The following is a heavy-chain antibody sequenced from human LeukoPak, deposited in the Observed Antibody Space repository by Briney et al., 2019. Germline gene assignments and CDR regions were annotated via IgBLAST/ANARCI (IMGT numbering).Heavy chain of an antibody. CDR3: ARTLLTSSRYYYYGLDV. V-gene: IGHV4-59*01. J-gene: IGHJ6*02. Sequence: SETLSLTCTVSGGSITYYHWSWIRQPPGKGLEWIASIYDSGGTNYNPSLKSRVSISVDTSKDQFSLRLNSVTAADTAVYYCARTLLTSSRYYYYGLDVWGQGTTVTVSS. CDR1: GGSITYYH. D-gene: IGHD6-13*01. CDR2: IYDSGGT.